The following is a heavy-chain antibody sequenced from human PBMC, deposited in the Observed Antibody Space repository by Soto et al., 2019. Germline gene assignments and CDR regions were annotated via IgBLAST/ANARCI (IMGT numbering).Heavy chain of an antibody. J-gene: IGHJ1*01. CDR2: IYYSGST. D-gene: IGHD2-8*02. V-gene: IGHV4-39*01. CDR3: ARQSAVATPGYWY. Sequence: QLQLQESGPGLVKPSETLSLTCTVSGGSISSSSYYWGWIRQPPGKGLEWIGSIYYSGSTYYNPSLKSRVTISVDTSKNQSSLKLSSVTAADTAVYYCARQSAVATPGYWYWGQGTLVTVSS. CDR1: GGSISSSSYY.